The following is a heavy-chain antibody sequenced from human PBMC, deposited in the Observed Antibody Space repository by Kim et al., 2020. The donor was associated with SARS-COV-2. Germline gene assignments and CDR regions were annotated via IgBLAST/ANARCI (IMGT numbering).Heavy chain of an antibody. CDR3: TSSSSRSGSYMGEDY. CDR1: GFTFSGSA. J-gene: IGHJ4*02. V-gene: IGHV3-73*01. D-gene: IGHD1-26*01. Sequence: GGSLRLSCAASGFTFSGSAMRWVRQASGKGLEWVGRIRSNANSYATAYAASVKGRFTISKDDSKNTAYLQINSLKTEDTAVYYCTSSSSRSGSYMGEDYWGAGTLGTVSS. CDR2: IRSNANSYAT.